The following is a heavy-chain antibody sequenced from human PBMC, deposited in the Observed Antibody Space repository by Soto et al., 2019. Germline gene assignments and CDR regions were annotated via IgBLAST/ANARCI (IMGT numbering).Heavy chain of an antibody. V-gene: IGHV3-7*05. Sequence: VQLVESGGDLVRPGGSLRLSCAASGFIFSRHWMTWVCQAPGKGLEWVANIKHDGTETYLVDSVRGRLTISRDNAKNSVYLQMNSLRVEDTAVYYCARYSGWFIDYWGQGTLVTVSS. CDR1: GFIFSRHW. J-gene: IGHJ4*02. D-gene: IGHD1-26*01. CDR2: IKHDGTET. CDR3: ARYSGWFIDY.